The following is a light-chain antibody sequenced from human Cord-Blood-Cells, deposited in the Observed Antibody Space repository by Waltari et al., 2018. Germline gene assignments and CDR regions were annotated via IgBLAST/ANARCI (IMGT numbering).Light chain of an antibody. CDR1: QSISSY. CDR2: AAS. V-gene: IGKV1-39*01. J-gene: IGKJ3*01. CDR3: QQSYSTPFT. Sequence: DIQMTQSPSSLSASVGDRVTITCRASQSISSYLNWYQQKPGKAPKRLIYAASSLQSGVPSRFSCSGSGTDFTRTISSLQPEDFATYYCQQSYSTPFTFGPGTKVDIK.